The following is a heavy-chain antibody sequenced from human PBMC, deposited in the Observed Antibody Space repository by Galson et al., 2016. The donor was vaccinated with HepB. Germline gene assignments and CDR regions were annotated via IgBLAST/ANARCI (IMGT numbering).Heavy chain of an antibody. CDR3: AREGLYTVAYPLYIMDV. V-gene: IGHV3-23*01. CDR2: ISGSGATT. CDR1: GFTFSTYA. J-gene: IGHJ6*02. Sequence: SLRLSCAASGFTFSTYAMSWVRQAPGKGLEWVSTISGSGATTYYADSVKGRFTFSRDNSKSTLYLQMNSLRAEDTAVYYCAREGLYTVAYPLYIMDVWGQGTTVTVSS. D-gene: IGHD4-23*01.